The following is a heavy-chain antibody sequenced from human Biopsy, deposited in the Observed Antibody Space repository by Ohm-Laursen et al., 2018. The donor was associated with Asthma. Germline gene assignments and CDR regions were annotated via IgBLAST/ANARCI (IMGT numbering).Heavy chain of an antibody. CDR3: ASDFPKDYVRYNFQF. CDR2: HDHEEGGT. J-gene: IGHJ4*02. D-gene: IGHD4-17*01. Sequence: ASVKVSCKISGYSLTDLSMHWVRQAPGQGLEWMGGHDHEEGGTVNARRFQGRVTMAEDTSTDTAYMELSSLSSDDTAVYYCASDFPKDYVRYNFQFWGQGALVTVSS. V-gene: IGHV1-24*01. CDR1: GYSLTDLS.